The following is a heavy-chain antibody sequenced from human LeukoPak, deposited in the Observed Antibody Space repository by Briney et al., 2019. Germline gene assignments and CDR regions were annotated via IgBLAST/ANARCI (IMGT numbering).Heavy chain of an antibody. V-gene: IGHV3-30*03. Sequence: GGSLRLSCAASGFTFSRYGMHWVRQAPGKGLEWVAVISYDGSSKYCADSVKGRFTISRDNSKNTLYLQMNSLRAEDTAVYYCASRAIAVANARGQGTLVTVSS. D-gene: IGHD6-19*01. CDR3: ASRAIAVANA. CDR1: GFTFSRYG. J-gene: IGHJ4*02. CDR2: ISYDGSSK.